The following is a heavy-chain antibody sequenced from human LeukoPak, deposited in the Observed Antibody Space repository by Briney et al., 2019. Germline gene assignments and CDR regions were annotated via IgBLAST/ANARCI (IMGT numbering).Heavy chain of an antibody. CDR1: GFTFSSYA. J-gene: IGHJ5*02. CDR3: ARDQYSSSWYDNWFDP. Sequence: GGSLRLSCAASGFTFSSYAMHWVRQAPGKGLEWVAVISYDGSNKYYADSVKGRFTISRNNSKNTLYLQMNSLRAEDTAVYYCARDQYSSSWYDNWFDPWGQGTLVTVSS. V-gene: IGHV3-30*04. D-gene: IGHD6-13*01. CDR2: ISYDGSNK.